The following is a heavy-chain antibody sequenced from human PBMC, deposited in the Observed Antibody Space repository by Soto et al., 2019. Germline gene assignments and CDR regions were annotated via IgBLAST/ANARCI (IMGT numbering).Heavy chain of an antibody. Sequence: GSLRLSCAASGFTFSSNAMSWVRQAPGKGLEWVSAISGTTDNTYYADSVKGRFTISRDNSKNTLYLQMNSLRAEDTAVYYCAKSPGYDSSGYYLDYWGQGTLVTVSS. V-gene: IGHV3-23*01. J-gene: IGHJ4*02. D-gene: IGHD3-22*01. CDR2: ISGTTDNT. CDR3: AKSPGYDSSGYYLDY. CDR1: GFTFSSNA.